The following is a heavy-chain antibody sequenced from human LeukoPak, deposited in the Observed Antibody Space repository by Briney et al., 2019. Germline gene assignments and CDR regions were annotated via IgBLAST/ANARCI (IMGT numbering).Heavy chain of an antibody. V-gene: IGHV3-7*03. D-gene: IGHD3/OR15-3a*01. CDR1: GFTFSNYW. CDR2: IKEDGSET. J-gene: IGHJ4*02. Sequence: GGSLRLSCAASGFTFSNYWITWVRQAPGKGLEWVATIKEDGSETYNVDSVTGRFTISRDNAKNSLHLQMNSLRADDTAVYHCARHLDSPTRLDYRGQGTLVTVSS. CDR3: ARHLDSPTRLDY.